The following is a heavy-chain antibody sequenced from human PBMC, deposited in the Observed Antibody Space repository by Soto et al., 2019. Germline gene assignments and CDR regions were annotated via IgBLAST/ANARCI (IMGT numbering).Heavy chain of an antibody. V-gene: IGHV5-51*01. CDR3: AIRGYTYGYYFSY. J-gene: IGHJ4*02. CDR2: IYGRDSDV. D-gene: IGHD5-18*01. CDR1: GYTFTRFW. Sequence: PGESLKISCKVSGYTFTRFWIGWVRQMPGKGLECLGIIYGRDSDVRYNPSFRGRVTISVDTSINTAYLQWSSLKASDTAMYYCAIRGYTYGYYFSYWGQGTLVTVSS.